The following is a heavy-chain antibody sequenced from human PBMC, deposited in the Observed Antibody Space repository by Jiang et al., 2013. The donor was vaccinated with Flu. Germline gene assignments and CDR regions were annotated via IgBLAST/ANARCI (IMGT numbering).Heavy chain of an antibody. J-gene: IGHJ3*02. Sequence: RLSCAASGFTFSSYAMHWVRQAPGKGLEWVAVISYDGSNKYYADSVKGRFTISRDNSKNTLYLQMSSLRAEDTAVYYCARVTITPNAFDIWGQGTMVTVSS. CDR2: ISYDGSNK. CDR1: GFTFSSYA. CDR3: ARVTITPNAFDI. D-gene: IGHD3-10*01. V-gene: IGHV3-30*15.